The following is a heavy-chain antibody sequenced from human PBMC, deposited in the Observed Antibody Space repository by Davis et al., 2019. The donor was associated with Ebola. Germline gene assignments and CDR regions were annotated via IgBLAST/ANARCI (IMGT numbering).Heavy chain of an antibody. Sequence: GGSLRLSCAASGFTFSSYAMHWVRQAPGKGLEWVAVISYDGSNKYYADSVKGRFTISRDNSKNTLYLQMNSLRAEDTAVYYCAKSLPYGGKGLAGYFQHWGQGTLVTVSS. V-gene: IGHV3-30-3*02. J-gene: IGHJ1*01. CDR3: AKSLPYGGKGLAGYFQH. D-gene: IGHD4-23*01. CDR2: ISYDGSNK. CDR1: GFTFSSYA.